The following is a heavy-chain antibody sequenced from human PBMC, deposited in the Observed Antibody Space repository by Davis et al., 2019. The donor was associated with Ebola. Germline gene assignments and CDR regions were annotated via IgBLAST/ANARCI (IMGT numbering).Heavy chain of an antibody. D-gene: IGHD6-19*01. J-gene: IGHJ4*02. V-gene: IGHV4-61*01. Sequence: PSETLSLTCTVSGGSVSSGSYYWSWIRQPPGKGLEWIGYIYYSGSTNYNPSLKSRVTISVDTSKNQFSLKLSSVTAADTAVYYCARGGSYFDYWGQGTLVTVSS. CDR1: GGSVSSGSYY. CDR2: IYYSGST. CDR3: ARGGSYFDY.